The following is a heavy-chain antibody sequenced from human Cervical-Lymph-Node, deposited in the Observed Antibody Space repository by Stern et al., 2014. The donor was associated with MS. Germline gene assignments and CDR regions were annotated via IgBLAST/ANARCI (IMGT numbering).Heavy chain of an antibody. Sequence: VQLEESGGGVVQPGRSLRLSCAASRFTFSSYAIHWVRQAPGKGLEWVALISYDGTNKYYAESVKGRFSISRDNSKNTVYLQMNSLRDDDTAVYHCAREAPSRVCFYYWGQGTLLTVSS. D-gene: IGHD5/OR15-5a*01. CDR3: AREAPSRVCFYY. V-gene: IGHV3-30*04. CDR1: RFTFSSYA. CDR2: ISYDGTNK. J-gene: IGHJ4*02.